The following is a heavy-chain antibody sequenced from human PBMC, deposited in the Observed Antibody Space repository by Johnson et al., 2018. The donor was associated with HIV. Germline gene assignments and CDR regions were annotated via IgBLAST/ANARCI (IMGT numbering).Heavy chain of an antibody. J-gene: IGHJ3*02. CDR3: AKGQVARGAFDI. CDR2: IWYDGSNK. Sequence: VQLVESGGGLVKPGGSLRLSCAASRFTFSSYAMHWVRQAPGKGLEWVAVIWYDGSNKYYADSVKGRFTISRDSSKNTVYLPMNNLRVDDTAVYYCAKGQVARGAFDIWGQGTMVTVSS. V-gene: IGHV3-30*14. CDR1: RFTFSSYA.